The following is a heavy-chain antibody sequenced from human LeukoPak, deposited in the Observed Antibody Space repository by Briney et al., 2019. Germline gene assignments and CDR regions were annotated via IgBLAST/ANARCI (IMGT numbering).Heavy chain of an antibody. J-gene: IGHJ4*02. V-gene: IGHV3-7*01. D-gene: IGHD3-16*02. Sequence: PGGSLRLSCAASGFTFGSCWMNWVRQTPGKGLEWVANINQDGSQKFYVDSVKGRFTISRDNANNSLYLQMNSLRAEDTAVYYCARDYLHRTDYWGQGTLVTVSS. CDR3: ARDYLHRTDY. CDR2: INQDGSQK. CDR1: GFTFGSCW.